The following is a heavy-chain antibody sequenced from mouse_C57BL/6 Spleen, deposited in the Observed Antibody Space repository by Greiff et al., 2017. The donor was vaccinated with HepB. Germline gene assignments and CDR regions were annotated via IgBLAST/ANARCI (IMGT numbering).Heavy chain of an antibody. CDR3: AEGFGWYFDV. Sequence: VKLQQPGAELVKPGASVKLSCKASGYTFTSYWMHWVKQRPGRGLEWIGRFDPNSGGTKYNEKFKSKATLTVDKPSSTAYMQLSSLTSEDSVVYYCAEGFGWYFDVWGTGTTVTVSS. V-gene: IGHV1-72*01. J-gene: IGHJ1*03. CDR1: GYTFTSYW. CDR2: FDPNSGGT.